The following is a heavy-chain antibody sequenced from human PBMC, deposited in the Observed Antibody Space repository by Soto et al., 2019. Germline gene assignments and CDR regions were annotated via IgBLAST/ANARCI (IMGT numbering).Heavy chain of an antibody. D-gene: IGHD2-2*02. CDR2: ISAYNGNT. CDR1: GYTFTSYG. CDR3: VREYCSSTSCYSDY. Sequence: GASVKVSCKASGYTFTSYGISWVRQAPGQGLEWMGWISAYNGNTNYAQKLQGRVTMTTDTSTSTAYMELRSLRSDDTAVYYCVREYCSSTSCYSDYWGQGTLVTVSS. J-gene: IGHJ4*02. V-gene: IGHV1-18*01.